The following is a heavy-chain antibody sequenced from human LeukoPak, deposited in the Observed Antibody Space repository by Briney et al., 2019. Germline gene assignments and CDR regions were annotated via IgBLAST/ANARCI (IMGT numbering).Heavy chain of an antibody. V-gene: IGHV4-34*01. J-gene: IGHJ4*02. Sequence: SSETLSLTCAVYGGSFSGYYWSWIRQPPGKGLEWIGEINHSGSTNYNPSLKSRVTISVDTSKNQFSLKLSSVTAADTAVYYCASSRLHYDFWGGYSYPHHYYFDYWGQGTLVTVSS. D-gene: IGHD3-3*01. CDR3: ASSRLHYDFWGGYSYPHHYYFDY. CDR2: INHSGST. CDR1: GGSFSGYY.